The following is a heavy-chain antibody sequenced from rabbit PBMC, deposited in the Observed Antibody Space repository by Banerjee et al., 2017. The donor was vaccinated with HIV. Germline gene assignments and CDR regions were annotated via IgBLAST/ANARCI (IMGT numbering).Heavy chain of an antibody. CDR3: ARHVHWVGSDL. V-gene: IGHV1S45*01. J-gene: IGHJ6*01. D-gene: IGHD3-1*01. CDR1: GFDFSSSYW. CDR2: VRTESGAT. Sequence: QEHLEESGGDLVKPEGSLTLTCTASGFDFSSSYWICWVRQAPGKGLQWIACVRTESGATAYASWAKGRFTISNPSSTTVTLQMTSLTAADTATYVCARHVHWVGSDLWGQGTLVTVS.